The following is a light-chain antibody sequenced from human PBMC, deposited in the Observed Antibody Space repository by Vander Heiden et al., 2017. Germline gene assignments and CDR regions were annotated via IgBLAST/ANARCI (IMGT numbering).Light chain of an antibody. J-gene: IGKJ3*01. CDR1: QSLLDSDGKTF. CDR2: EGS. V-gene: IGKV2D-29*01. CDR3: MQGRQPPFT. Sequence: DIVMTQTPLSLSVTPGQPASISCKSSQSLLDSDGKTFLYWYLQKPGQPPQLLIYEGSNRGSGVSDRFSGSGSGTEFTLKISRVEAEDVGVYYCMQGRQPPFTFGPGTKVDIK.